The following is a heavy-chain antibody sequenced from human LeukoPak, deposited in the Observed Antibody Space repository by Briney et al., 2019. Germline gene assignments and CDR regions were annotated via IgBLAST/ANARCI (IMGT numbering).Heavy chain of an antibody. CDR2: INSDGSGT. D-gene: IGHD4-23*01. CDR3: ARADDGANSWVNY. J-gene: IGHJ4*02. CDR1: GFTFSSYW. V-gene: IGHV3-74*01. Sequence: GGFLRLSCAASGFTFSSYWMHWVRQAPGKGLVWISRINSDGSGTSYADSVKGRFTISRDNAKNTLYLQMNSLRAEDTAVYYCARADDGANSWVNYWGQGTLVTVSS.